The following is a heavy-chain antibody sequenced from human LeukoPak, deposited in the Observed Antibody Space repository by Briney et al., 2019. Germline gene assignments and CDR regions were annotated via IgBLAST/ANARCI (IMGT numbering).Heavy chain of an antibody. CDR2: IYHSGST. CDR3: ARSASYYDSSGYYLMYYFDY. J-gene: IGHJ4*02. D-gene: IGHD3-22*01. V-gene: IGHV4-38-2*02. Sequence: SETLSLTCTVSGYSISSGYYWGWIRPPPGKGREWIGSIYHSGSTYYNPSLKSRVNISVDTSKNQFSLKLSSVTAADTAVYYCARSASYYDSSGYYLMYYFDYWGQGTLVTVSS. CDR1: GYSISSGYY.